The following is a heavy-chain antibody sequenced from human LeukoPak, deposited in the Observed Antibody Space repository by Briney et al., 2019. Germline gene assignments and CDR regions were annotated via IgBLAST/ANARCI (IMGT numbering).Heavy chain of an antibody. J-gene: IGHJ4*02. D-gene: IGHD2-2*01. CDR3: VKVAVQTQVVPAAIFFDY. V-gene: IGHV4-4*02. Sequence: SETLSLTCDVSGGSISSSNWWSWVRQSPERGLEWLAEIYHSGSFNRNPSLKSRVTISVDKSKNQFSLNLTSVTAADTAVYYCVKVAVQTQVVPAAIFFDYWGQGTLVTVSS. CDR2: IYHSGSF. CDR1: GGSISSSNW.